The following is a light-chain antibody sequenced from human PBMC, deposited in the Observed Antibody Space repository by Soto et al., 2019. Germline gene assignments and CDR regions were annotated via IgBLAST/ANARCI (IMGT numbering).Light chain of an antibody. CDR1: SAKIGNSY. Sequence: QAVVTQPPSVSAAPGQKVTISCSGSSAKIGNSYVSWYQQFPGTTPRLLIYDNSERPSGIPDRFSASKSGTSATLGITGLQTGDEADYYCGAWDSGLNGVLFGGGTKLNVL. J-gene: IGLJ3*02. CDR2: DNS. CDR3: GAWDSGLNGVL. V-gene: IGLV1-51*01.